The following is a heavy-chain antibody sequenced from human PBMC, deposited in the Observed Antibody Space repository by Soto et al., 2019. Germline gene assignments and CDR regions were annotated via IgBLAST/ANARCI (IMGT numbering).Heavy chain of an antibody. CDR3: ARDPLHSLRFLEWPYYFDY. CDR1: GYTFTSYA. J-gene: IGHJ4*02. Sequence: QVQLVQSGAEVKKPGASVKVSCKASGYTFTSYAMHWVRQAPGQRLEWMGWINAGNGNTKYSQKFQGRVTITRDTSASKAYMELSRLRSEDTAVYYCARDPLHSLRFLEWPYYFDYWGQGTLGTGSS. CDR2: INAGNGNT. D-gene: IGHD3-3*01. V-gene: IGHV1-3*01.